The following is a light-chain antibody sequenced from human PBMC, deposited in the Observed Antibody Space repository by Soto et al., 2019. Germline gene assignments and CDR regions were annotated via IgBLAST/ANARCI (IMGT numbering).Light chain of an antibody. V-gene: IGLV2-14*01. CDR3: GSYTTSSTWV. J-gene: IGLJ3*02. CDR1: SSDVGGYNY. CDR2: EVT. Sequence: QSALTQPASVSGSPGQSITISYTGTSSDVGGYNYVSWYQQHPGKAPKLMIYEVTNRPSGVSDRFSGSKSGNTASLTISGLQAEDEADYYCGSYTTSSTWVFGGGTQLTVL.